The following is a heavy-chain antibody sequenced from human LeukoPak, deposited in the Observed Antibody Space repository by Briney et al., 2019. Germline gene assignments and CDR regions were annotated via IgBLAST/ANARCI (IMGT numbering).Heavy chain of an antibody. Sequence: GGSLRLSCAASGFIFSSYGMHWVRQAPGKGLEWVAFIRYDGSNKYYADSVKGRFTISRDNSGNTLYLQMNSLRAEDTAVYYCARRLKGIAVAGINWFDPWGQGTLVTVSS. D-gene: IGHD6-19*01. V-gene: IGHV3-30*02. CDR2: IRYDGSNK. CDR1: GFIFSSYG. CDR3: ARRLKGIAVAGINWFDP. J-gene: IGHJ5*02.